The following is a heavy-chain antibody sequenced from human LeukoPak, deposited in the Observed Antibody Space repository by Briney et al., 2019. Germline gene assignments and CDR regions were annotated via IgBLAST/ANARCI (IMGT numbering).Heavy chain of an antibody. Sequence: GGSLRLSCAASGFTFDDYAMHWVRQAPGKGLEWVSSISSSSSSIYYADSVKGRFTISRDNAKNSLYLQMNSLRAEDTGVYYCARDGYYYKAMDVWGQGTTVTVSS. CDR1: GFTFDDYA. D-gene: IGHD3-10*01. CDR2: ISSSSSSI. J-gene: IGHJ6*02. V-gene: IGHV3-21*01. CDR3: ARDGYYYKAMDV.